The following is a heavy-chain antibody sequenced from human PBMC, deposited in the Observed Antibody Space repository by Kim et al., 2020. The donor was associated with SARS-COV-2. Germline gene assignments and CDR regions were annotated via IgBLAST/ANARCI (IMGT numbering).Heavy chain of an antibody. D-gene: IGHD6-13*01. V-gene: IGHV3-30*18. J-gene: IGHJ6*02. CDR2: ISYDGSNK. CDR1: GFTFSSYG. CDR3: AKDLYSRVYAAAGTYYYYGMDV. Sequence: GGSLRLSCAASGFTFSSYGTHWVRQAPGKRLEWVAVISYDGSNKYYADSVKGRFTISRDNSKNTLYLQMNSLRAEDTAVYYCAKDLYSRVYAAAGTYYYYGMDVWGQGTTVTVSS.